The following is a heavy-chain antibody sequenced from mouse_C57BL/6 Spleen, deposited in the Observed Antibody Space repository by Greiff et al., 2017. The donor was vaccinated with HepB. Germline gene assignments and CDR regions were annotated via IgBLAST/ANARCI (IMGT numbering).Heavy chain of an antibody. CDR3: ARGERQRDYYAMDY. Sequence: VQLQQSGPELVKPGASVKISCKASGYSFTGYYMHWVKQSHGNILDWIGYIYPYNGVSSYNQKFKCKATLTVDKSSSTAYMELRSLTSEDSAVYYCARGERQRDYYAMDYWGQGTSVTVSS. CDR2: IYPYNGVS. D-gene: IGHD2-12*01. J-gene: IGHJ4*01. CDR1: GYSFTGYY. V-gene: IGHV1-31*01.